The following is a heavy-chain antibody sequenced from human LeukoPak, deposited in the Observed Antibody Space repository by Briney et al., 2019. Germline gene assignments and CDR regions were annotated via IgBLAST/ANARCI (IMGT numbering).Heavy chain of an antibody. Sequence: GGSLRLSCAASGFTFSSYTMNWVRQAPGKGLEWVSSISGSSIYINYADSVKGRFTISSDNAKNSLYLQMNSLRAEDTAVYYCARALYDSSGYYFDYWGQGTLVTVSS. CDR3: ARALYDSSGYYFDY. D-gene: IGHD3-22*01. CDR1: GFTFSSYT. CDR2: ISGSSIYI. V-gene: IGHV3-21*01. J-gene: IGHJ4*02.